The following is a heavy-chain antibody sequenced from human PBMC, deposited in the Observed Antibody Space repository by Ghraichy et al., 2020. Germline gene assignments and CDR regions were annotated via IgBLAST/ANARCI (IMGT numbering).Heavy chain of an antibody. CDR3: AVVSFGVIRGRPGYFYYYGMDV. V-gene: IGHV1-69*13. J-gene: IGHJ6*02. Sequence: SVKVSCKASGATLSSHAISWVRQAPGQGLEWMGGIIPIFGTTNYAQKFQGRVTMTADVSTTTAYMELSRLTSEDTAVYYCAVVSFGVIRGRPGYFYYYGMDVWGQGTTVTVSS. CDR2: IIPIFGTT. D-gene: IGHD3-3*01. CDR1: GATLSSHA.